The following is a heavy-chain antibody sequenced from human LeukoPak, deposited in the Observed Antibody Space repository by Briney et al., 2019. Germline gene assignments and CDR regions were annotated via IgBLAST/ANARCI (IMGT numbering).Heavy chain of an antibody. CDR1: GFSFSSYS. CDR3: ASDMDV. CDR2: VSSSSNYI. J-gene: IGHJ6*04. Sequence: PGGSLRLSCAAPGFSFSSYSMNWVRQAPGKGLEWVSSVSSSSNYIYYADSVKGRFTISRDNAKNSLYLQMNSLRAEDTAVHYCASDMDVWGKGTTVTVSS. V-gene: IGHV3-21*01.